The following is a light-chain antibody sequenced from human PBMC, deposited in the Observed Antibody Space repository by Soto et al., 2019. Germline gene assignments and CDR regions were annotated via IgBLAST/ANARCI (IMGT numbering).Light chain of an antibody. CDR2: DVS. CDR3: CSDGGRYRVWV. Sequence: QPALTQPRSVSGSPGQSVTISCSGTSSDVGGYDYVSWYQQHPGNAPKLMIYDVSERPSGVPDRFSGSKSGNTASLTISGLRAEDEADYYCCSDGGRYRVWVFGGGTKLTVL. V-gene: IGLV2-11*01. CDR1: SSDVGGYDY. J-gene: IGLJ3*02.